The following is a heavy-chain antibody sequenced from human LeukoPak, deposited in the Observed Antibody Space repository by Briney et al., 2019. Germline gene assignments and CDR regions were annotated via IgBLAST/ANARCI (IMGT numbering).Heavy chain of an antibody. V-gene: IGHV3-48*03. CDR1: GFTFSSYE. CDR3: AREMATSVDY. J-gene: IGHJ4*02. CDR2: ISSSGSTI. Sequence: PGGSLRLSCAASGFTFSSYEMNWVRQAPGKGLEWVSYISSSGSTIYYADSVKGRFTISRDNAKNSLYLQMNSLRAEDTAVYYCAREMATSVDYWGQGTLVTVSS. D-gene: IGHD5-24*01.